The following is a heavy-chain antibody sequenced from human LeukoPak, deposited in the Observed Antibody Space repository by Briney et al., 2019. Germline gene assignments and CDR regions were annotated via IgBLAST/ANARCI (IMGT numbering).Heavy chain of an antibody. CDR1: GGSISSGVYY. Sequence: SQTLSLTCTVSGGSISSGVYYWSWIRQPPGKGLEWIGYIYHSGSTSYNPSLKSRVTISVDRSKNQFSLKLNSVTAADTAVYYCARRIAARLDYWGQGTLVTVSS. CDR2: IYHSGST. V-gene: IGHV4-30-2*01. D-gene: IGHD6-6*01. CDR3: ARRIAARLDY. J-gene: IGHJ4*02.